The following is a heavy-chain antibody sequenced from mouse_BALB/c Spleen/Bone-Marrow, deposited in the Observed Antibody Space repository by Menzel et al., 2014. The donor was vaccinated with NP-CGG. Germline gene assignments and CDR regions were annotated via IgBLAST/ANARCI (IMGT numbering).Heavy chain of an antibody. CDR3: ARGEDGLDY. J-gene: IGHJ2*01. D-gene: IGHD2-3*01. CDR2: GGGYT. V-gene: IGHV1-63*02. Sequence: GGGYTNYNEKFKGKATLTADTSSSTAYMQLSSLTSEDSAIYYCARGEDGLDYWGQGTTLTVSS.